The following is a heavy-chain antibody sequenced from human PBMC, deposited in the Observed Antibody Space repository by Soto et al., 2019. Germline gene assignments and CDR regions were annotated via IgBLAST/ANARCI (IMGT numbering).Heavy chain of an antibody. Sequence: EMQFLESGGGLVQPGGSLRLSCVASGFPFSSYAMSWVRQTPGKGLEWVSGISGSGGRTDYGDSAKGRFTNSRDNSNSTLSLKMHILRVEDTAVYFCAKGGYYSLFDIWGQGTMVTVSA. V-gene: IGHV3-23*02. D-gene: IGHD3-16*01. CDR3: AKGGYYSLFDI. CDR2: ISGSGGRT. J-gene: IGHJ3*02. CDR1: GFPFSSYA.